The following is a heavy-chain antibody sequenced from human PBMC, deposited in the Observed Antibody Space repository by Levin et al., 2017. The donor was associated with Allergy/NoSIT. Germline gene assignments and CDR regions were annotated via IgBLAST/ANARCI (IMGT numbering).Heavy chain of an antibody. D-gene: IGHD2-15*01. V-gene: IGHV3-7*03. J-gene: IGHJ5*02. CDR2: IKQDGSEK. Sequence: GGSLRLSCAASGFTFSSYWMSWVRQAPGKGLEWVANIKQDGSEKYYVDSVKGRFTISRDNAKNSLYLQMNSLRAEDTAVYYCAREGVVVVAATLVLGSFDPWGQGTLVTVSS. CDR1: GFTFSSYW. CDR3: AREGVVVVAATLVLGSFDP.